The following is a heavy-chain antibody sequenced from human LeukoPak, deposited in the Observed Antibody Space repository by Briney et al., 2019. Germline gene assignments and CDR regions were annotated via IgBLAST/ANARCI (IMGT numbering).Heavy chain of an antibody. CDR3: ARLLVGTLYYFDY. CDR1: GGSISSSSYY. D-gene: IGHD2-21*02. J-gene: IGHJ4*02. CDR2: IYYSGST. Sequence: PSETLSLTCTVSGGSISSSSYYWGWIRQPPGKGLEWIGSIYYSGSTFYNPSLKSRVTISVDTSKNQFSLKLSSVTAADTAVYYCARLLVGTLYYFDYWGQGTLVTVSS. V-gene: IGHV4-39*01.